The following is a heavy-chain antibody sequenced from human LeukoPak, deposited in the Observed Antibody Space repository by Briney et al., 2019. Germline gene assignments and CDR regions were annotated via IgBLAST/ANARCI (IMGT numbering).Heavy chain of an antibody. J-gene: IGHJ4*02. V-gene: IGHV4-4*02. CDR3: ARVYGSGSYYYFDY. D-gene: IGHD3-10*01. CDR2: IYHSGST. CDR1: GFTFSSYSM. Sequence: GSLRLSCAASGFTFSSYSMNWVRQPPGKGLEWIGEIYHSGSTNYNPPLKSRVTISVDKSKNQFSLKLSSVTAADTAVYYCARVYGSGSYYYFDYWGQGTLVTVSS.